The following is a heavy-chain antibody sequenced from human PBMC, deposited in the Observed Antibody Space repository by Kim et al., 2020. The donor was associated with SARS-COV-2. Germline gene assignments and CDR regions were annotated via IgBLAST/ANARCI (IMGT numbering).Heavy chain of an antibody. CDR2: GTI. D-gene: IGHD3-10*01. V-gene: IGHV3-49*02. CDR3: TRGSYGAGDY. J-gene: IGHJ4*02. Sequence: GTIQYAASVDGRVTISRDDSKSIAHLQLNSLITEDTAVYYCTRGSYGAGDYWGQGTLVTVSA.